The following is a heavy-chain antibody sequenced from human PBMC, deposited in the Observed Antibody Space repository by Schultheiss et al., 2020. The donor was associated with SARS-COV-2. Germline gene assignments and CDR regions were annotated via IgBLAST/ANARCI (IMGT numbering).Heavy chain of an antibody. CDR2: IYTNGST. CDR1: GGSISRGNYN. J-gene: IGHJ6*02. Sequence: SETLSLTCTVSGGSISRGNYNWTWIRQPAGKGLEWIGRIYTNGSTNYNPSLKSRVTISVDTSKNQMSLKLSSVTAADTAVYYCARQDNYPYYYGMDVWGQGTTVTVSS. V-gene: IGHV4-61*02. D-gene: IGHD1-1*01. CDR3: ARQDNYPYYYGMDV.